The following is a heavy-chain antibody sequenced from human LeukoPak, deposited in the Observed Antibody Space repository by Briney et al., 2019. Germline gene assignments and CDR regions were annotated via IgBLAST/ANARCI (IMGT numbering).Heavy chain of an antibody. V-gene: IGHV1-18*01. CDR3: ARESRVVTAIQGFDP. Sequence: ASVKVSCKTSGYPFANFAISWVRQARGQGLEWVGWISGDKGPTYYAPKLQDRVTLTTDSSTSTAYIELSRLRSDDTAVYYCARESRVVTAIQGFDPWGQGTLVTVSS. D-gene: IGHD2-21*02. J-gene: IGHJ5*02. CDR1: GYPFANFA. CDR2: ISGDKGPT.